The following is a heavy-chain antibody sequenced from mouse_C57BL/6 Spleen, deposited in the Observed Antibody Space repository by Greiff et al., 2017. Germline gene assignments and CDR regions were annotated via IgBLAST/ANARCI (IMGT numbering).Heavy chain of an antibody. CDR2: IDPSDSYT. V-gene: IGHV1-69*01. J-gene: IGHJ3*01. CDR3: ASEASSYGFAY. D-gene: IGHD1-1*01. CDR1: GYTFTSYW. Sequence: QVQLQQPGAELVMPGASVKLSCKASGYTFTSYWMHWVKQRPGQGLEWIGEIDPSDSYTNYNQKFKGKSTLTVDKSSSTAYMQRSSLTSEDSAVYSCASEASSYGFAYWGQGTLVTVSA.